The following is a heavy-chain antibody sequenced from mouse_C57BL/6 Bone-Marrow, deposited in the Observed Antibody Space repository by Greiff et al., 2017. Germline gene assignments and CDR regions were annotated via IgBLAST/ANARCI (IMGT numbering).Heavy chain of an antibody. D-gene: IGHD2-1*01. CDR3: VRGNYDAMDY. J-gene: IGHJ4*01. CDR2: IHPTSGST. V-gene: IGHV1-64*01. Sequence: QVQLKQPGAELVQPGASVQLSCKASGYTFTSSWMHWVKQRPGQGLEWIGMIHPTSGSTNYNEKFKSKATLTVDQSSSTAYMQLSSLTSEDSAVYYGVRGNYDAMDYGGQGSSVTVSA. CDR1: GYTFTSSW.